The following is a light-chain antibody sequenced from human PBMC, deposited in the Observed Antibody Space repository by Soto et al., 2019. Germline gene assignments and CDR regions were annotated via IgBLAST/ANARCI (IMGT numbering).Light chain of an antibody. CDR1: QSISSW. V-gene: IGKV1-5*03. CDR3: QQSYSTPT. Sequence: DIQMTQSPSTLSASVGDRVTITCRASQSISSWLAWYQQKPGKAPKLLIYKASSLESGVPSRFSGSGSGTVFTLTISSLQPEDFATYYCQQSYSTPTFGQGTKVDIK. J-gene: IGKJ1*01. CDR2: KAS.